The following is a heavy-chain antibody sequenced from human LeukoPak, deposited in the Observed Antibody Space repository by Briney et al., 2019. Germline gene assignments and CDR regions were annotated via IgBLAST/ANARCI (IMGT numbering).Heavy chain of an antibody. Sequence: VGSLRLSCAASRFNFNNYWMHWVRQAPGKGLVWVSRINEDGRVTSYAGSVRGRFTISRDSVENTLHLQMNSLRAEDTAVYYCVKDFGGNSDYWGQGTLVTVSS. CDR2: INEDGRVT. V-gene: IGHV3-74*01. D-gene: IGHD4-23*01. CDR1: RFNFNNYW. CDR3: VKDFGGNSDY. J-gene: IGHJ4*02.